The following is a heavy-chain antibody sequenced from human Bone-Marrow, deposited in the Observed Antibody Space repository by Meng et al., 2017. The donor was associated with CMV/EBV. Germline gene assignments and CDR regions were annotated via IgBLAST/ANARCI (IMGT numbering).Heavy chain of an antibody. J-gene: IGHJ5*02. CDR3: ARDGVVVPAADVVWFDP. Sequence: GGSLRLSCAASGFTFSSYSMNWVRQAPGKGLEWVSSISSSSSYIYYADSVKGRFTISRDNAKNSLYLQMNSLRAEDTAVYYCARDGVVVPAADVVWFDPWGQGTRVTGSS. V-gene: IGHV3-21*01. CDR1: GFTFSSYS. D-gene: IGHD2-2*01. CDR2: ISSSSSYI.